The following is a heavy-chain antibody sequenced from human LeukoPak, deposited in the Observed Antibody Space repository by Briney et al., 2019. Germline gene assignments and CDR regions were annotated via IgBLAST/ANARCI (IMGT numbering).Heavy chain of an antibody. CDR2: INHSGST. CDR3: AIRFGRLEAGGTPFDS. V-gene: IGHV4-34*01. J-gene: IGHJ4*02. D-gene: IGHD6-13*01. Sequence: PETLSLTCAVYGGSFSGYYWSWIRQPPGKGLEWIEEINHSGSTNYNPSLKSRVTISVDTSKNQFSLKLTSVTAADTALYYCAIRFGRLEAGGTPFDSWGQGTLVTVSS. CDR1: GGSFSGYY.